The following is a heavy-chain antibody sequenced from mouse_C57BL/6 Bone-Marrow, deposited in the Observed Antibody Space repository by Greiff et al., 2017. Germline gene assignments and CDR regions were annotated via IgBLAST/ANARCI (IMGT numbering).Heavy chain of an antibody. CDR3: ARQSYDGYYDYAMDY. CDR1: GFTFSDYG. CDR2: ISNLAYSI. Sequence: EVKLVESGGGLVQPGGSLKLSCAASGFTFSDYGMAWVRQAPRKGPEWVAFISNLAYSIYYADTVTGRFTISGENAKNTLYLEMSSLRSEDTAMYYCARQSYDGYYDYAMDYWGQGTSVTVSS. D-gene: IGHD2-3*01. V-gene: IGHV5-15*01. J-gene: IGHJ4*01.